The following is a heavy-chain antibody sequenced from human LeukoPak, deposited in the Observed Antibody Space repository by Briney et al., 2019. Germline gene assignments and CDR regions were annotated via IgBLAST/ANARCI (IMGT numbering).Heavy chain of an antibody. D-gene: IGHD6-13*01. J-gene: IGHJ4*02. V-gene: IGHV3-30-3*01. Sequence: GGSLRLSCAASGFTFSNYAMHWVRQAPGKGLEWVAVISFDGSNKYYADSVKGRFTISRDNSKNTLYLQMNSLRAEDAAVYYCARDLSSTAAEDLDYWGQGTLVTVSS. CDR2: ISFDGSNK. CDR3: ARDLSSTAAEDLDY. CDR1: GFTFSNYA.